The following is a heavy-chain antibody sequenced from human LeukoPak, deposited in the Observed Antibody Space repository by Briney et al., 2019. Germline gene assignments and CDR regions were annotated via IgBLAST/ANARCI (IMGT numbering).Heavy chain of an antibody. Sequence: ASVKVSCTASGYTFNSYDINWVRQATGQGLEWMGWMNPNSGNTDYAQKFQGRVTMTRNTSISTAYMELSSLRSEDTAVYYCARGSYYYGSGSHHNNFDYWGQGTLVTVSS. CDR3: ARGSYYYGSGSHHNNFDY. J-gene: IGHJ4*02. CDR2: MNPNSGNT. V-gene: IGHV1-8*01. D-gene: IGHD3-10*01. CDR1: GYTFNSYD.